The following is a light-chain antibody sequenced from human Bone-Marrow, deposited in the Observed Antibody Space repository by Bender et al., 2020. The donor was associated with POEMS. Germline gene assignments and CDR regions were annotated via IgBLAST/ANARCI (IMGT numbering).Light chain of an antibody. CDR1: SSNTGSGYD. V-gene: IGLV1-40*01. CDR3: QSYDNSLGGWV. J-gene: IGLJ3*02. Sequence: QSVLTQPPSVSGAPGQRVTISCTGSSSNTGSGYDINWYQHLPGTAPKIIIFGNDYRPSGVPDRFSGSKSGTSASLAITGLQAEDEGDYYCQSYDNSLGGWVFGGGTKLTVL. CDR2: GND.